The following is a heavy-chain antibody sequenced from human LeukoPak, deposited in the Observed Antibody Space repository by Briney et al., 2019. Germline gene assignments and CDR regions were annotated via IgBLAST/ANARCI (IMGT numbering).Heavy chain of an antibody. CDR2: INPNSGGT. D-gene: IGHD6-13*01. J-gene: IGHJ4*02. Sequence: ATVKVSCKASGYTFTGYYMHWVRQAPGQGLEWMGRINPNSGGTNYAQKFQGRVTMTRDTSISTAYMELSRLRSDDTAVYYCARETIAAAGIDYWGQGTLVTASS. CDR1: GYTFTGYY. V-gene: IGHV1-2*06. CDR3: ARETIAAAGIDY.